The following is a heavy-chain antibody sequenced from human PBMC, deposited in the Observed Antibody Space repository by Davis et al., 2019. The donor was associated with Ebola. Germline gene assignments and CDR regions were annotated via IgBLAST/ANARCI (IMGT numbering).Heavy chain of an antibody. V-gene: IGHV3-23*01. J-gene: IGHJ2*01. Sequence: PGGSLRLSCAASGFTFSSYPMSWVRQAPGKGLEWVSSISGSGGSKYYADSLKGRFTISRDNANNSLYLQMNSLRAEDTALYFCVKGHIVVVTATLVPWYFDLWGRGTLVTVSS. D-gene: IGHD2-21*02. CDR3: VKGHIVVVTATLVPWYFDL. CDR1: GFTFSSYP. CDR2: ISGSGGSK.